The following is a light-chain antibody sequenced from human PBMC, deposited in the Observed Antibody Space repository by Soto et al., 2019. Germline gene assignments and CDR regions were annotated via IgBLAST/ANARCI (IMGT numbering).Light chain of an antibody. CDR2: AAS. V-gene: IGKV1-39*01. Sequence: DIQMTHSPSSLSASVGDRVSITVLASQSISSYLNWYQQKPGKAPKLLIYAASSLQSGVPSRFSGNGSGTDFSLTITGLRPEDLGTYYCQQTFRIVYTFAPGTKVDI. J-gene: IGKJ2*01. CDR1: QSISSY. CDR3: QQTFRIVYT.